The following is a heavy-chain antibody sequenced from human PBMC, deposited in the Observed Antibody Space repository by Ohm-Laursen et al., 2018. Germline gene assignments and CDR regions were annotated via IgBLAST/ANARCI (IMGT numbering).Heavy chain of an antibody. D-gene: IGHD5/OR15-5a*01. Sequence: TQTLTLTCTFSGFSLSTSGMRVRWIRQPPGKALEWLARIDWDDDKFYSTSLKTRLTISKDTSKNQVVLTMTNMDPVDTATYYCARISSKGHWFDPWGQGTLVTVSS. J-gene: IGHJ5*02. CDR1: GFSLSTSGMR. V-gene: IGHV2-70*04. CDR2: IDWDDDK. CDR3: ARISSKGHWFDP.